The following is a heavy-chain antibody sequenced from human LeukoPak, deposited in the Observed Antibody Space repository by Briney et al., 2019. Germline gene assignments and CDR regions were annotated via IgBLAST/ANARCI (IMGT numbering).Heavy chain of an antibody. D-gene: IGHD4/OR15-4a*01. CDR1: GFTFSSYG. V-gene: IGHV3-23*01. CDR3: ARRAGAYSHPYDY. Sequence: SGGSLRLSCAASGFTFSSYGMSWVRQAPGKGLEWVSAISGSGGSTYYADSVKGRFIISRDNSKNTLYLQMNSLRAEDTAVYYCARRAGAYSHPYDYWGQGTLVTVSS. J-gene: IGHJ4*02. CDR2: ISGSGGST.